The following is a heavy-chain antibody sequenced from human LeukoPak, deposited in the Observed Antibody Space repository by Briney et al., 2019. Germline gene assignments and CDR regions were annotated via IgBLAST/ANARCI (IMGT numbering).Heavy chain of an antibody. CDR2: VDPEDGET. J-gene: IGHJ5*02. CDR3: ATAVVVVAAASWFDP. Sequence: XXKVXGYTFTDYYMXWVQQAPGKGLEXMGLVDPEDGETIYAEKFQGRVTITADTSTDTAYMELSSLRSEDTAVYYCATAVVVVAAASWFDPWGQGTLVTVSS. D-gene: IGHD2-15*01. V-gene: IGHV1-69-2*01. CDR1: GYTFTDYY.